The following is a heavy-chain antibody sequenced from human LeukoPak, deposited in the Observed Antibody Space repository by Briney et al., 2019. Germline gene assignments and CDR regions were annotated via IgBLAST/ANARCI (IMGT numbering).Heavy chain of an antibody. CDR2: IYPGDSDT. CDR1: GYSFTSYW. V-gene: IGHV5-51*01. D-gene: IGHD5-18*01. J-gene: IGHJ4*02. CDR3: ARHRDTAMATDY. Sequence: GESLKISCKGSGYSFTSYWIGWVRQMPGKGLEWMGIIYPGDSDTRYSPSFQGQVSIPADNSISTAYLQWNSLKASDTAMYYCARHRDTAMATDYWGQGTLVTVSS.